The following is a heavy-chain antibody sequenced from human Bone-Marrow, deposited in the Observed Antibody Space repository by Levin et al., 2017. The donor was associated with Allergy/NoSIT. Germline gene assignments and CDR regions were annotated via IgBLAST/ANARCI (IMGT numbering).Heavy chain of an antibody. J-gene: IGHJ3*02. V-gene: IGHV3-15*01. Sequence: PGGSLRLSCAASGFTFSSAWMSWVRQAPGKGLEWVGRIKSKTNGGTSDYAAPVKDRLIISRDDSKNTLYLQMNSLKTEDTALYYCTTEGYSYGFHGFDIWGQATMVTVSS. CDR1: GFTFSSAW. CDR3: TTEGYSYGFHGFDI. CDR2: IKSKTNGGTS. D-gene: IGHD5-18*01.